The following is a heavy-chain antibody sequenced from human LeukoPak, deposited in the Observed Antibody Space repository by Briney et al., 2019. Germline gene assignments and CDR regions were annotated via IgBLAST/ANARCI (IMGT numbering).Heavy chain of an antibody. V-gene: IGHV1-69*05. J-gene: IGHJ6*03. CDR3: ARGVRGLAAAGTPHYYYYMDV. CDR1: VGSVSSNA. D-gene: IGHD6-13*01. CDR2: IIPIFSTA. Sequence: GASVKLSCKTTVGSVSSNAISWIRQAPGPGNEWMGGIIPIFSTANYAQKFQGRVTITTDESTSTAYMELSSLRSEDTAVYYCARGVRGLAAAGTPHYYYYMDVWGKGTTVTVSS.